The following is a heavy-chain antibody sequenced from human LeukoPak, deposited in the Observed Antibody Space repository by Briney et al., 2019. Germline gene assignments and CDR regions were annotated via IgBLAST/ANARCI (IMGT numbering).Heavy chain of an antibody. V-gene: IGHV3-15*01. D-gene: IGHD3-10*01. J-gene: IGHJ5*02. Sequence: GGSLRLSCAASGFTFSNAWMSWVRQAPGKGLEWVGRIKSKTDGGTTDYAAPVKGRFTISRDDSKNTLYLQMNSLKTEDTAVYYCTTEVITMVRGSFLFDPWGQGTLVTVSS. CDR2: IKSKTDGGTT. CDR1: GFTFSNAW. CDR3: TTEVITMVRGSFLFDP.